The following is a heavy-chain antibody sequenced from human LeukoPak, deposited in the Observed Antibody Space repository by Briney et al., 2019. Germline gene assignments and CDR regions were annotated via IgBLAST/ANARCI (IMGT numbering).Heavy chain of an antibody. J-gene: IGHJ4*02. CDR2: IIPILGIA. D-gene: IGHD3-10*01. CDR1: GGTFSSYA. Sequence: SVKVSCKASGGTFSSYAISWVRQAPGQGLEWMGGIIPILGIANYAQKFQGRVTMTEDTSTDTADMELSSLRSEDTALYYCTTVRWFGELNFDYWGQGTLVTVSS. CDR3: TTVRWFGELNFDY. V-gene: IGHV1-69*04.